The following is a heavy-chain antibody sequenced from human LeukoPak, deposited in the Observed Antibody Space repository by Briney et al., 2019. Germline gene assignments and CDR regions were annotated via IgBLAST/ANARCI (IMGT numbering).Heavy chain of an antibody. J-gene: IGHJ6*03. D-gene: IGHD2-2*01. V-gene: IGHV3-48*03. CDR1: GFTFSSYE. Sequence: PGGSLRLSCAASGFTFSSYEMNCVRQAPGKGLEWVSYIRSSGSTIYYADSVKGRFTISRDNAKNSLYLQMNSLRAEDTAVYYCAREASARSTRIYYYYMDVWGKGTTVTVSS. CDR3: AREASARSTRIYYYYMDV. CDR2: IRSSGSTI.